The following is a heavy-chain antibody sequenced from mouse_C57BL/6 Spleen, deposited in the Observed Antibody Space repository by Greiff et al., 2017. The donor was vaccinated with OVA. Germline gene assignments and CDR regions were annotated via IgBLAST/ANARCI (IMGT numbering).Heavy chain of an antibody. CDR3: ARMVADWYFDV. V-gene: IGHV2-2*01. CDR1: GFSLTSYG. J-gene: IGHJ1*03. D-gene: IGHD1-1*02. Sequence: VMLVESGPGLVQPSQSLSITCTVSGFSLTSYGVHWVRQSPGKGLEWLGVIWSGGSTDYNAAFISRLSISKDNSKSQVFFKMNSLQADDTAIYYCARMVADWYFDVWGTGTTVTVSS. CDR2: IWSGGST.